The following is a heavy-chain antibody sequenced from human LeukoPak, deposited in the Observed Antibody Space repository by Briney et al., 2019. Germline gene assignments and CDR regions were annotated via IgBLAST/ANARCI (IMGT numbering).Heavy chain of an antibody. CDR3: ARGGGSSGPTEYYYYYYMDV. CDR2: INPNSGGT. D-gene: IGHD6-19*01. CDR1: GYTFTGYY. J-gene: IGHJ6*03. V-gene: IGHV1-2*02. Sequence: ASVKVSCKASGYTFTGYYMHWVRQAPGQGLEWMGWINPNSGGTNYAQKFQGRVTMTRDTSISTAYMELSRLRSDDTAVYYCARGGGSSGPTEYYYYYYMDVWGKGTTVTISS.